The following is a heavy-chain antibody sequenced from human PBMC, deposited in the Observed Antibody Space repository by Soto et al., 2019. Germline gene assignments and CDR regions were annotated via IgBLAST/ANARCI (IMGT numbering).Heavy chain of an antibody. CDR1: GYTFTSYG. J-gene: IGHJ6*02. V-gene: IGHV1-18*01. Sequence: GASVKVSCKASGYTFTSYGISWVRQAPGQGLEWMGWISAYNGNTNYAQKFQGRVTITADESTSTAYMELSSLRSEDTAVYYCASEKHTAMVTTPKIPYGMDVWGQGTTVTVSS. CDR3: ASEKHTAMVTTPKIPYGMDV. D-gene: IGHD5-18*01. CDR2: ISAYNGNT.